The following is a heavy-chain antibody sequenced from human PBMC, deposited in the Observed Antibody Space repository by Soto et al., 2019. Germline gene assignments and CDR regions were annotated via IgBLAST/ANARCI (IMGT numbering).Heavy chain of an antibody. CDR3: ARGRPSVVAATGQFDY. CDR2: IYYSGST. CDR1: GGSIRSGGYY. J-gene: IGHJ4*02. D-gene: IGHD2-15*01. V-gene: IGHV4-31*03. Sequence: SETLSLTCTVSGGSIRSGGYYWTWIRQHPGKGLEWIGYIYYSGSTYYNPSLKSRVTMSIDTSKNQFSLKLSSVTAADTAVYYCARGRPSVVAATGQFDYWGQGTLVTVSS.